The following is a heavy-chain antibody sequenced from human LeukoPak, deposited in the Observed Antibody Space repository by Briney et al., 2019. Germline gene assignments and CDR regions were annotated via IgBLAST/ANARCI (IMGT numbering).Heavy chain of an antibody. V-gene: IGHV3-7*03. CDR3: AKRRSAAADYSLDY. Sequence: GGSLRLSCAASGFTFSTYWMSWVRQAPGKGLELVANIKEDGSEKYYVDSVKGRFTISRDNSKNTLYLQMNSLRAEDTAVYYCAKRRSAAADYSLDYWGQGTLVTVSS. J-gene: IGHJ4*02. CDR1: GFTFSTYW. D-gene: IGHD2-2*01. CDR2: IKEDGSEK.